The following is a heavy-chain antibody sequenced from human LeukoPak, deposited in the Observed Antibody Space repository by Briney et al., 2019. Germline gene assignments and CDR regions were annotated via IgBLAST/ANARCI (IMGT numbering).Heavy chain of an antibody. V-gene: IGHV4-61*02. CDR2: IYTSGST. CDR3: ARLSIGGSGSFYAFDI. D-gene: IGHD3-10*01. J-gene: IGHJ3*02. CDR1: GGSISSGSYY. Sequence: PSETLSLTCTVSGGSISSGSYYWSWIRQPAWKGLEWIGRIYTSGSTNYNPSLKSRVTISVDTSKNQFSLKLSSVTAADTAVYYCARLSIGGSGSFYAFDIWGQGTMVTVSS.